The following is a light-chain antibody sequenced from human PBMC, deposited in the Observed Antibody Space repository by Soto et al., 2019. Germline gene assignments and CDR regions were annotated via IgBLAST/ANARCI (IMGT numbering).Light chain of an antibody. CDR3: AAWDDRFYV. CDR1: SSNLGKNP. Sequence: QAVVTQPPSASGTPGQRVTISCSGSSSNLGKNPVSWYQKFPGTAPKLLIYTNTQRPSGVPDRFSGSKSGTSASLAISGLRSEDEADYYCAAWDDRFYVFGSGTKLTVL. CDR2: TNT. J-gene: IGLJ1*01. V-gene: IGLV1-44*01.